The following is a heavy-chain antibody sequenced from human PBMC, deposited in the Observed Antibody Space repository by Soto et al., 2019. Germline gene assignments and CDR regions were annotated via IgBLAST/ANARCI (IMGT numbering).Heavy chain of an antibody. Sequence: SETLSLTCAVYGGSFSGYYWSWIRQPPGKGLEWIGEINHSGSTNYNPSLKSRVTISVDTSKNQFSLKLSSVTAADTAVYYCARGEAAADRRAFDIWGQGTMVTVSS. V-gene: IGHV4-34*01. CDR2: INHSGST. J-gene: IGHJ3*02. CDR3: ARGEAAADRRAFDI. CDR1: GGSFSGYY. D-gene: IGHD6-13*01.